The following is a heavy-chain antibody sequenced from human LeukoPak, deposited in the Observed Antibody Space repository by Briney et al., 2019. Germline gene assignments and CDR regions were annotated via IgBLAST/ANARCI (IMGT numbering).Heavy chain of an antibody. Sequence: GGSLRLSCAASGFTFSGSAMHWVRQASGKGLEWVGRIRSKANSYATAYAASVKGRLTISRDDSKNTAYLQMNSLKTEDTAVYYCTRRWDSSGYFLPLDYWGQGTLVTVSS. CDR3: TRRWDSSGYFLPLDY. J-gene: IGHJ4*02. CDR1: GFTFSGSA. CDR2: IRSKANSYAT. V-gene: IGHV3-73*01. D-gene: IGHD3-22*01.